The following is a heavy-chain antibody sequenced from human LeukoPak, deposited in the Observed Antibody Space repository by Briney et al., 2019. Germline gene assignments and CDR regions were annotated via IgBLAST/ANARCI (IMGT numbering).Heavy chain of an antibody. Sequence: SETLSLTCTVSGGSISSYYWSWIRQPPGKGLEWIGYIYYSGTTNYNPSLKSRVTISVGTSKNQFSLKLSSVTAADTAVYYCARGVYIAAAQYAYWGQGTLVTVSS. CDR2: IYYSGTT. V-gene: IGHV4-59*01. CDR1: GGSISSYY. CDR3: ARGVYIAAAQYAY. D-gene: IGHD6-13*01. J-gene: IGHJ4*02.